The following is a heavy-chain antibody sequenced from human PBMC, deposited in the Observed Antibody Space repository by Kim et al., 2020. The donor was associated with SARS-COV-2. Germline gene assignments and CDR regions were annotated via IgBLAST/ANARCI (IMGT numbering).Heavy chain of an antibody. CDR1: GVTFSSYA. D-gene: IGHD6-19*01. Sequence: GGSLRLSCAASGVTFSSYAMHWVRQAPGKGLEWVAVISYDGSNKYYADSVKGRFTISRDNSKNTLYLQMNSLRAEDTAVYYCAGDYGGAVADYGMDVWGQGTTVTVSS. J-gene: IGHJ6*01. V-gene: IGHV3-30-3*01. CDR3: AGDYGGAVADYGMDV. CDR2: ISYDGSNK.